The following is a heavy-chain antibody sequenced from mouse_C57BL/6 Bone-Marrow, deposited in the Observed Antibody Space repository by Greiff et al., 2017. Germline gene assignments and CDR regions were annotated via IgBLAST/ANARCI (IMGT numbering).Heavy chain of an antibody. CDR2: ISSGGSYT. CDR1: GFTFSSYG. J-gene: IGHJ4*01. Sequence: VQLKESGGDLVKPGGSLKLSCAASGFTFSSYGMSWVRQTPDKRLEWVATISSGGSYTYYPDSVKGRFTISRDNAKNTLYLQMSSLKSEDTAMYYCASPSVVAHYYAMDYWGQGTSVTVSS. D-gene: IGHD1-1*01. V-gene: IGHV5-6*01. CDR3: ASPSVVAHYYAMDY.